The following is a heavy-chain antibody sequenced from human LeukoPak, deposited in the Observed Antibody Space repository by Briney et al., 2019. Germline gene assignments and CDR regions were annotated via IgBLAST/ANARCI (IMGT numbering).Heavy chain of an antibody. CDR1: AGSFSGYF. CDR3: AILAGQLASDY. Sequence: KPSETLSLTCAAYAGSFSGYFWSWIRQPPGKGLEWIGEINHSGSTSYNPSLKSRVTISLDTSKNQFSLRLSSVTAADTAVYYCAILAGQLASDYWGQGTLATVSS. J-gene: IGHJ4*02. V-gene: IGHV4-34*01. CDR2: INHSGST. D-gene: IGHD3-16*01.